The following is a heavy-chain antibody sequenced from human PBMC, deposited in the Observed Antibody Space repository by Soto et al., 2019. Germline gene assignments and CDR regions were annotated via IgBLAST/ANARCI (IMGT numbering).Heavy chain of an antibody. D-gene: IGHD3-10*01. CDR3: TTDGGWFGELFPADFFYYYGMDV. CDR1: GFTFSNAW. V-gene: IGHV3-15*07. CDR2: IKSKTDGGTT. J-gene: IGHJ6*02. Sequence: GGSLRLSCAASGFTFSNAWMNWVRQAPGKGLEWVGRIKSKTDGGTTDYAAPVKGRFTISRDDSKNTLYLQMNSLKTEDTAVYYCTTDGGWFGELFPADFFYYYGMDVWGQGTTVTVSS.